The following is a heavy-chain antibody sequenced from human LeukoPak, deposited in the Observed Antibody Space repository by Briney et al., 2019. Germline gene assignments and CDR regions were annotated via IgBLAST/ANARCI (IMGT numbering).Heavy chain of an antibody. CDR3: ARLYYYDSSGYYPHDAFDI. V-gene: IGHV4-39*07. J-gene: IGHJ3*02. Sequence: SETLSLTCTVSGGSISSSSYYWGWIRQPPGKGLEWIGSIYYSGSTYYNPSLKSRVTISVDTSKNQFSLKLSSVTAADTAVYYCARLYYYDSSGYYPHDAFDIWGQGTMVTVSS. CDR1: GGSISSSSYY. CDR2: IYYSGST. D-gene: IGHD3-22*01.